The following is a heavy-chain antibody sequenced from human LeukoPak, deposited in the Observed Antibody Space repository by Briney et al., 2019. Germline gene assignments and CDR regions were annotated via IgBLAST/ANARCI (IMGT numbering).Heavy chain of an antibody. V-gene: IGHV4-38-2*02. D-gene: IGHD3-10*01. CDR2: IYQSGST. Sequence: PSETLSLTCTVSGNSISSGYYWGWIRQPPGKGLEWIGSIYQSGSTYYNSSLKSRVTISVDTSKNQFSLKLSSVTAADTAVYFCGRDRVLRDYMDVWGKGTTVTVSS. J-gene: IGHJ6*03. CDR3: GRDRVLRDYMDV. CDR1: GNSISSGYY.